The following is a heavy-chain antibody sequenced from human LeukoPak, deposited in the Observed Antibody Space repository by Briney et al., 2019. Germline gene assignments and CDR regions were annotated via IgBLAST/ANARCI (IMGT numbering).Heavy chain of an antibody. CDR2: ISGSGGST. J-gene: IGHJ3*02. CDR1: GFTFSSYS. Sequence: GGSLRLSCAGSGFTFSSYSMNWVRQAPGKGLEWVSAISGSGGSTYYADSVKGRFTISRDNSKNTLYLQMNSLRAEDTAVYYCARDRYYYDSSGYYPPNDAFDIWGQGTMVTVSS. V-gene: IGHV3-23*01. D-gene: IGHD3-22*01. CDR3: ARDRYYYDSSGYYPPNDAFDI.